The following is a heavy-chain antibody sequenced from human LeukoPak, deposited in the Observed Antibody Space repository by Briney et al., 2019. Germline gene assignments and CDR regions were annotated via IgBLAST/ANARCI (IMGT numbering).Heavy chain of an antibody. J-gene: IGHJ4*02. CDR2: ISGSGGFT. CDR3: ARGKYEFDY. Sequence: PGGTLRLSCAVSGFNISNNTMSWVRKCPGPGQEWVSSISGSGGFTYYTDSVKDRFTISSDNSTNTLFLQMISLRAEDTAVYYCARGKYEFDYWGQGTLVTVSS. D-gene: IGHD3-16*01. CDR1: GFNISNNT. V-gene: IGHV3-23*01.